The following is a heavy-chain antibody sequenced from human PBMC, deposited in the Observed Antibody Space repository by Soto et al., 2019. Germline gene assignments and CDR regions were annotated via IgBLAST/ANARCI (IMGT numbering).Heavy chain of an antibody. Sequence: QLQLQESGPGLVKPSETLSLTCTVSGASISSTNYYWDWLRQSPGEGLEWIGGIYYSGSSYYSPSLKSRGTISVDTSKNQFSLRLTSVTAADTALYYCAKHNTGITVAGYVSFDRWGQGTLVTVSS. D-gene: IGHD6-19*01. CDR3: AKHNTGITVAGYVSFDR. J-gene: IGHJ4*02. CDR2: IYYSGSS. V-gene: IGHV4-39*01. CDR1: GASISSTNYY.